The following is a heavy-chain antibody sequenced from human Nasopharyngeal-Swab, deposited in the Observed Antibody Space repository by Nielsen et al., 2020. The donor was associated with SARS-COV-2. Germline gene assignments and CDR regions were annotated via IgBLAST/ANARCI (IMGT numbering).Heavy chain of an antibody. CDR1: GGSIGTYY. D-gene: IGHD3-16*02. CDR3: ARQDVSGSYRFMVY. V-gene: IGHV4-59*08. J-gene: IGHJ4*02. Sequence: SETLSLTCTVSGGSIGTYYWSWIRQPPGKGLEWIGYIYYTGSTMYNPSLKGRVTLSVDTSENQFSLRLTSVTAADSAVYYYARQDVSGSYRFMVYWGQGTLVTVSS. CDR2: IYYTGST.